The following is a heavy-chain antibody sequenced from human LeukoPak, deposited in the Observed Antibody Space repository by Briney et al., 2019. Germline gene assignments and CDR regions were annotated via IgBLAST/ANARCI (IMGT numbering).Heavy chain of an antibody. J-gene: IGHJ4*02. CDR2: IYYSGST. CDR3: ARGDDYGDWYYFDY. V-gene: IGHV4-59*01. CDR1: GGSISSYY. Sequence: SETLSLTCTLSGGSISSYYWSWIRQPPGKGLEWIGYIYYSGSTNYNPSLKSRVTISVDTSKNQFSLKLSSVTAADTAVYYCARGDDYGDWYYFDYWGQGTLVTVSS. D-gene: IGHD4-17*01.